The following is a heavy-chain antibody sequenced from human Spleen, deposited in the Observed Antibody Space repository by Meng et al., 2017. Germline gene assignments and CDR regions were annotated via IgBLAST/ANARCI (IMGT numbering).Heavy chain of an antibody. CDR3: ARDVAGRGGY. Sequence: GGSLRLSCAASGFTFSSYDMHWVRQAPGKGLVWVSRINTDGTTTTYADSVKGRFTISRDNAKNTLYLQMNSLRGEDTAVYYCARDVAGRGGYWGQGTLVTVSS. D-gene: IGHD2-15*01. J-gene: IGHJ4*02. V-gene: IGHV3-74*01. CDR2: INTDGTTT. CDR1: GFTFSSYD.